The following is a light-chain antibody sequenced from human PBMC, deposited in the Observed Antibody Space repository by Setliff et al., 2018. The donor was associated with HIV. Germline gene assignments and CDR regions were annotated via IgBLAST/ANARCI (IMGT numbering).Light chain of an antibody. CDR2: EVS. J-gene: IGLJ1*01. Sequence: QSALTQPPSASGSPGQSVTISCTGTSSDVGGYNYVSWYQQHPGKAPKLMISEVSKRPSGVPDRFSGSKSGNTASLTVSGLQAEDEADYYCSSYAGSNSYVFGTGTKGTVL. V-gene: IGLV2-8*01. CDR1: SSDVGGYNY. CDR3: SSYAGSNSYV.